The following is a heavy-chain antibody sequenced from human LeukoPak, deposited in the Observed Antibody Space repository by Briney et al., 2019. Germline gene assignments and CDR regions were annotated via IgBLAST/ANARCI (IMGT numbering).Heavy chain of an antibody. CDR3: ARPREITVSGTDYFDY. CDR1: GFRFSNYW. J-gene: IGHJ4*02. Sequence: PGGSLRLSCAVSGFRFSNYWMPWVRQAPGKGLEWVANIKHDGSGPSYLDSVKGRFTISRGNARNLVSLQMSSLRPEDTAVYYCARPREITVSGTDYFDYWGQGTPVTVSS. V-gene: IGHV3-7*01. CDR2: IKHDGSGP. D-gene: IGHD6-19*01.